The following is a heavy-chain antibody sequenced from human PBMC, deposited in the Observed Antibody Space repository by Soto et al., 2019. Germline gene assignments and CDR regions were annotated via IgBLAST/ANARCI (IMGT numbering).Heavy chain of an antibody. V-gene: IGHV1-69*01. Sequence: QVQLVQSGAEMQQPGASVRVSCKASGGTFSKYAFSWVRQAPGQGLEWLGGTIPMFGTPNYAQKFQGRVAISADESTATVYMELSSLRSEDTAVYFCARPLRDRNYYYGMAVWAKGPRSPSP. J-gene: IGHJ6*02. D-gene: IGHD3-22*01. CDR3: ARPLRDRNYYYGMAV. CDR1: GGTFSKYA. CDR2: TIPMFGTP.